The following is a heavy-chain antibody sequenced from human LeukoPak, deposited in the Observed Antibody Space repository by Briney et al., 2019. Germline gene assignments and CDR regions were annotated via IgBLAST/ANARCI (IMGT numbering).Heavy chain of an antibody. D-gene: IGHD2-15*01. CDR3: ASGKEGLLLDFDY. V-gene: IGHV4-31*03. CDR2: IYYSGST. CDR1: GGSISSGGYY. Sequence: SPTLSLTCTVSGGSISSGGYYWSWIRQHPGKGLEWIGYIYYSGSTYYNPSLKSRVTISVDTSKNQFSLKLSSVTAADTAVYYCASGKEGLLLDFDYWGQGTLVTVSS. J-gene: IGHJ4*02.